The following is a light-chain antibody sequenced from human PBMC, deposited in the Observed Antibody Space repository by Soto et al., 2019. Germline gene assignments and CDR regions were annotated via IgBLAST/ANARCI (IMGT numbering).Light chain of an antibody. J-gene: IGKJ1*01. Sequence: DIQMTQSPSSLSASVGDRVTITCRASQSIGRYLNWYQQKPGEAPKLLIYRASNLESGVPSRFSGSGSGTEFTLTISSLQPDDFATYYCQQYNSYWTFGQGTKVDIK. V-gene: IGKV1-5*03. CDR2: RAS. CDR1: QSIGRY. CDR3: QQYNSYWT.